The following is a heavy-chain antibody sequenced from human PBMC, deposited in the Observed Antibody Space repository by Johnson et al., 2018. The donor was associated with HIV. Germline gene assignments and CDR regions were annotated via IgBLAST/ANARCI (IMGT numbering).Heavy chain of an antibody. CDR3: ARTPRPYYYDSSDGAFDI. CDR1: GFTFSNYA. D-gene: IGHD3-22*01. J-gene: IGHJ3*02. V-gene: IGHV3-30*01. CDR2: ISYDGSYK. Sequence: QVQLVESGGGVVQPGRSLRLSCAASGFTFSNYAMHWVRQAPGKGLEWVAVISYDGSYKYYADSVKGRFTISRDNPKNTLSLHMNSLRAEDTAVFYCARTPRPYYYDSSDGAFDIWGQGTMVTVSS.